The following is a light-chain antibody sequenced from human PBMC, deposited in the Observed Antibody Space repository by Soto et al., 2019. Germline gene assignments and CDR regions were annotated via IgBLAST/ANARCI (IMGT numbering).Light chain of an antibody. CDR3: QQLNSYPRT. CDR2: AAS. CDR1: QGISSY. V-gene: IGKV1-9*01. Sequence: DIQLTQSPSFLSASVGDRVTITCRASQGISSYLAWYQQKPGKAPRLLLYAASTLQSGVPSRFSGSGSGTEFALTNSSLQPEDFATYYCQQLNSYPRTFGGGTKVEMK. J-gene: IGKJ4*01.